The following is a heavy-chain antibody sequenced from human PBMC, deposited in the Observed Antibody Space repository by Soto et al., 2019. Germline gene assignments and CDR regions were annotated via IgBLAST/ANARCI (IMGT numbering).Heavy chain of an antibody. CDR1: GFTFSSYG. J-gene: IGHJ4*02. CDR2: IWYDGSNK. V-gene: IGHV3-33*01. CDR3: ARDRGSYTPFDY. Sequence: GGSLRLSCAASGFTFSSYGMHWVRQAPGKGLEWVAVIWYDGSNKYYADSVKGRFTISRDNSKNTLYLQMNSLRAEDTGVYYCARDRGSYTPFDYWGQGTLVTVSS. D-gene: IGHD1-26*01.